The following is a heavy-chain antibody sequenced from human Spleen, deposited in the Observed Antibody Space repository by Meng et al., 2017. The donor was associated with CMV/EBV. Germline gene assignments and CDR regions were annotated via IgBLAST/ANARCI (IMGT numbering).Heavy chain of an antibody. CDR2: ISWDGDST. Sequence: GGSLRLSCAASGFTFSSYAMSWVRQAPGKGLEWVSGISWDGDSTGYADSVKGRFTISRDNAKNSLHLQMNSLRAEDTALYYCAREVGETYCGGECYSDGMDVWGQGTTVTVSS. V-gene: IGHV3-20*04. CDR1: GFTFSSYA. J-gene: IGHJ6*02. CDR3: AREVGETYCGGECYSDGMDV. D-gene: IGHD2-21*01.